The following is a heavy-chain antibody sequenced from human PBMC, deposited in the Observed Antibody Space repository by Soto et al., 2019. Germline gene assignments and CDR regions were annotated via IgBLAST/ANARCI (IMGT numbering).Heavy chain of an antibody. CDR1: GYTFIAYY. J-gene: IGHJ4*02. V-gene: IGHV1-2*02. Sequence: ASVKVSCKTSGYTFIAYYMHWVRQAPGQGLEWMGWINPKSGGTLYAQKFQGRVTMTRDTSISTAYMELSRLRSDDTAVYYCARGGTFAYDTSGYSVYGGQGTLVTVS. CDR3: ARGGTFAYDTSGYSVY. D-gene: IGHD3-22*01. CDR2: INPKSGGT.